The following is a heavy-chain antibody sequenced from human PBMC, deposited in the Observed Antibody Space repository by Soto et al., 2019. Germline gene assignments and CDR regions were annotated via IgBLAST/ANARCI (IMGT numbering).Heavy chain of an antibody. J-gene: IGHJ4*02. CDR3: ARVVESVVAAAYFDY. CDR2: INPSGGST. CDR1: GYTFTSYY. V-gene: IGHV1-46*01. Sequence: QVQLVQSGAEVKKPGASVKVSCKASGYTFTSYYMHWVRQAPGQGLEWMGIINPSGGSTSYAQKFQCRVTMTMDTSTSTVYMELSSLRSEDTAVYYCARVVESVVAAAYFDYWGQGTLVTVSS. D-gene: IGHD2-15*01.